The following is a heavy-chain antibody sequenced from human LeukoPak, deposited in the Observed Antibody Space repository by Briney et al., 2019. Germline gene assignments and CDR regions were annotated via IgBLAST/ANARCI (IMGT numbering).Heavy chain of an antibody. D-gene: IGHD1-7*01. CDR1: GGSFSGYY. Sequence: PSETLSLTCAVYGGSFSGYYWSWIRQPPGKGLEWIGEINHSGSTNYNPSLKSRVTISVDTSKNQFSLKLSSVTAADTAVYYCAGDFITGTSRWGQGTLVTASS. CDR3: AGDFITGTSR. V-gene: IGHV4-34*01. CDR2: INHSGST. J-gene: IGHJ4*02.